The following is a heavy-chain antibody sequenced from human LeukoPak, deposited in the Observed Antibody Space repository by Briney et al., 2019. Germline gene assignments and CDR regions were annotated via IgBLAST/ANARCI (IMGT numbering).Heavy chain of an antibody. V-gene: IGHV3-21*01. CDR1: GFTFSSYS. D-gene: IGHD3-22*01. J-gene: IGHJ6*02. Sequence: GGSPRLSCAASGFTFSSYSMNWVRQAPGKGLEWVSSISSSSSYIYYADSVKGRFTISRDNAKNSLYLQMNSLRAEDTAVYYCARVNYYDSSGYQYHQRWGMDVWGQGTTVTVSS. CDR2: ISSSSSYI. CDR3: ARVNYYDSSGYQYHQRWGMDV.